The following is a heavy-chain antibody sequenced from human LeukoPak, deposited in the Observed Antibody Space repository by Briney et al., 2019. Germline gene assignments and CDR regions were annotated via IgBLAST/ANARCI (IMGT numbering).Heavy chain of an antibody. CDR2: IRSGSIVM. V-gene: IGHV3-48*01. Sequence: GGSLRLSCAASGFTFSSYSMNWVRQAPGKGLEWVSYIRSGSIVMYYADSVKGRFTIPRDNAKNSLYLQMSSLRAEDTAVYYCARESPRESNIDYWGQGTLVTVSS. J-gene: IGHJ4*02. CDR3: ARESPRESNIDY. D-gene: IGHD4-11*01. CDR1: GFTFSSYS.